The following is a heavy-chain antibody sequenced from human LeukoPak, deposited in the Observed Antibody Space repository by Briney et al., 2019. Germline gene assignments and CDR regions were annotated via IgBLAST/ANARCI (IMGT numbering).Heavy chain of an antibody. CDR1: GGSISSSSYY. J-gene: IGHJ4*02. CDR3: AGGRVCGSTSCYTKAFDY. D-gene: IGHD2-2*02. Sequence: PSETLSLTCTVSGGSISSSSYYWGWIRQPPGKGLEWLGSIYYSGSTYYNPSLKSRVTISVDTSKNQFSLKLSSVTAADTAVYYCAGGRVCGSTSCYTKAFDYWGQGTLVTVSS. V-gene: IGHV4-39*01. CDR2: IYYSGST.